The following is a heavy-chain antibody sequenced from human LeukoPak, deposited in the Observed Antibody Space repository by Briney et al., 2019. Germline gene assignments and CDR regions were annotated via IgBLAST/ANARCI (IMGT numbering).Heavy chain of an antibody. CDR2: IIPIFGTA. D-gene: IGHD5-18*01. J-gene: IGHJ4*02. CDR1: GYTFTTYS. V-gene: IGHV1-69*13. Sequence: GASVKVSCKASGYTFTTYSMNWVRQAPGQGLEWMGGIIPIFGTANYAQKLQGRVTITADESTSTAYMELSSLRSEDTAVYYCARGVGYSYGPSDYWGQGTLVTVSS. CDR3: ARGVGYSYGPSDY.